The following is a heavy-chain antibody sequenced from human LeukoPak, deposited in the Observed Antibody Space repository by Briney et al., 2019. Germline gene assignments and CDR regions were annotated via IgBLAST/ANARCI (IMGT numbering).Heavy chain of an antibody. J-gene: IGHJ6*03. Sequence: ASVKVSCKASGYTFTSYYMHWVRQAPGQGLEWMGIINPSGGSTSYAQKFQGRVTMTRDTSTSTVYMELSSLRSEDTAVYYCARDKHGSGSYYNVGYYYMDVWGKGTTVTVSS. D-gene: IGHD3-10*01. CDR1: GYTFTSYY. CDR2: INPSGGST. CDR3: ARDKHGSGSYYNVGYYYMDV. V-gene: IGHV1-46*01.